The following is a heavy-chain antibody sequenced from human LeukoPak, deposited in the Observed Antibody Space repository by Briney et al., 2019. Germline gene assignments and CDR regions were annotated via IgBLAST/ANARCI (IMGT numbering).Heavy chain of an antibody. Sequence: ASVKVSCKASGYTFTGYCMHWVRQAPGQGLEWMGWINPNSGGTNYAQKFQGRVTMTRDTSISTAYMELSRLRSDDTAVYYCARGAAYDFWSGHPGFDYWGQGTLVTVSS. CDR1: GYTFTGYC. D-gene: IGHD3-3*01. V-gene: IGHV1-2*02. CDR2: INPNSGGT. CDR3: ARGAAYDFWSGHPGFDY. J-gene: IGHJ4*02.